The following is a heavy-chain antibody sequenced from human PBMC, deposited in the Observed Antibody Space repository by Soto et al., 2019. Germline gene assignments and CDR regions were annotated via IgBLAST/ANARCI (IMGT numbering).Heavy chain of an antibody. V-gene: IGHV1-3*01. J-gene: IGHJ6*03. D-gene: IGHD3-9*01. CDR1: GYTFTSYA. Sequence: ASVKVSCKASGYTFTSYAMHWVRQAPGQRHEWMGWINAGNGNTKYSQKFQGRVTITRDTSASTAYMELSSLRSEDTAVYYCAREYYDILTGYYYYFLDVWGKGSTDIGSS. CDR2: INAGNGNT. CDR3: AREYYDILTGYYYYFLDV.